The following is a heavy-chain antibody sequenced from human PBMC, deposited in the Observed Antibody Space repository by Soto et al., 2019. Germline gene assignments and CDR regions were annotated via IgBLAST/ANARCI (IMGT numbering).Heavy chain of an antibody. V-gene: IGHV1-69*08. J-gene: IGHJ4*02. CDR2: IILALGAA. CDR3: ARGGQQVVSFGY. D-gene: IGHD6-6*01. CDR1: GGTISTYV. Sequence: QVHLVQSGAEVKKPGSSVKVSCKTSGGTISTYVINWVRQAPGQGLEWMGRIILALGAADYAQKFQDRLTTTADKATSTSYMELSSLRPDDTAVYYCARGGQQVVSFGYWGQGTLVAVSS.